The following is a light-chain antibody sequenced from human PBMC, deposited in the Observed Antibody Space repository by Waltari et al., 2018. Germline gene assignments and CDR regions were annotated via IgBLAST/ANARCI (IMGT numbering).Light chain of an antibody. Sequence: DIQMTQSPSSVSASVGARVTITYQASKDISTFFSWDQHKAGKTPNILIFDASKMKTGVPYKCGGGGSGTDFTVTIDSLQPEDVATYYCQQYESLPYTFGQGTKVEI. V-gene: IGKV1-33*01. CDR1: KDISTF. J-gene: IGKJ2*01. CDR3: QQYESLPYT. CDR2: DAS.